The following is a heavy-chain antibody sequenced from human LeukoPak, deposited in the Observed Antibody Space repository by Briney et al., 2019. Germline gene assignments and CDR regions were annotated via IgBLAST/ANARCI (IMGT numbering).Heavy chain of an antibody. D-gene: IGHD6-19*01. V-gene: IGHV3-7*05. Sequence: GGSLRLSCAASGFTFSSYWMSWVRQAPGKGLEWVANIKQDGSEKYYVDSVKGRFTISRDNSKDTLYLQMNSLRVEDTAVYYCAKQPDDSSGWNNGQDYFDYWGQGTLVTVSS. CDR3: AKQPDDSSGWNNGQDYFDY. CDR2: IKQDGSEK. CDR1: GFTFSSYW. J-gene: IGHJ4*02.